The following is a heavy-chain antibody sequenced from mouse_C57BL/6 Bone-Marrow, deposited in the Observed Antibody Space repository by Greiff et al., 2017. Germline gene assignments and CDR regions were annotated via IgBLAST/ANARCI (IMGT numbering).Heavy chain of an antibody. J-gene: IGHJ1*03. CDR1: GFTFSDYY. D-gene: IGHD1-1*01. V-gene: IGHV5-12*01. CDR2: ISNGGGST. Sequence: EVQLVESGGGLVQPGGSLKLSCAASGFTFSDYYMYWVRQTPEKRLEWVAYISNGGGSTYYPDTVKGRFTISRDNAKNTLYLQMSRLKSEDTAMYYCARHLYYYGSNWYFDVWGTGTTVTVSS. CDR3: ARHLYYYGSNWYFDV.